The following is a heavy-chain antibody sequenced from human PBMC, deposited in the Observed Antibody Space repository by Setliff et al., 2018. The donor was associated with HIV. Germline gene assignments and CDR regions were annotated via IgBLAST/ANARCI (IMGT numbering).Heavy chain of an antibody. CDR3: ARRGVMITFGGVYFNY. CDR1: GGSLSGYY. Sequence: NPSETLSLTCAVYGGSLSGYYWSWIRQPPGKGLEWIGEINHSGSTNYNPSLKSRVTVSADTSKNQFSLKLRSVTAADTAVYYCARRGVMITFGGVYFNYWGQGTLVTVSS. V-gene: IGHV4-34*01. J-gene: IGHJ4*02. D-gene: IGHD3-16*01. CDR2: INHSGST.